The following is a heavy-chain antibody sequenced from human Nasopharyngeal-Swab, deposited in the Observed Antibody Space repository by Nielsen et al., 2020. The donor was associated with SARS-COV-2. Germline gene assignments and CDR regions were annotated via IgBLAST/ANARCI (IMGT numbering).Heavy chain of an antibody. CDR2: ISAYNGNT. D-gene: IGHD4-17*01. CDR1: GYTFTSYG. CDR3: ARDSQNLRCWDH. Sequence: ASVKVSCKASGYTFTSYGISWVRQAPGQGLEWMGWISAYNGNTNYAQKLQGRVTMTRDTSTSTVYMELSSLRSEDTAVYYCARDSQNLRCWDHWGQGTLVTVSS. V-gene: IGHV1-18*01. J-gene: IGHJ4*02.